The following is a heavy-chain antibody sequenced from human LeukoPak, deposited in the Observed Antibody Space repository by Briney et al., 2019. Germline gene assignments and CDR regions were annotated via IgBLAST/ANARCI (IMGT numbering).Heavy chain of an antibody. CDR3: QRGYGILTGDY. D-gene: IGHD7-27*01. J-gene: IGHJ4*02. CDR1: GYILTELS. V-gene: IGHV1-2*02. CDR2: INSNSGGT. Sequence: ASEKVSYKVCGYILTELSMHWVLQAPGKGLGGMGWINSNSGGTNYVQKFQGGVTMTTGRPISTAYMELSRLRSDDTAGYYCQRGYGILTGDYWGQGANVTV.